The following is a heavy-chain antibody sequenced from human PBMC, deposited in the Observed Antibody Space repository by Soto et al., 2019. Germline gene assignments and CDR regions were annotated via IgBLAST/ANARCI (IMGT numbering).Heavy chain of an antibody. Sequence: QVQLVQSGAEEKKPGASVKVSCKASGYTFTSYAMHWVRQAPGQRLEWMGWINAGNGNTKYSQKFQGRVTITRDTYVRKAYMELSSLRSEDTVVYYCARWAVGFDYWGQGTLVTVSS. CDR3: ARWAVGFDY. D-gene: IGHD3-16*01. J-gene: IGHJ4*02. V-gene: IGHV1-3*05. CDR2: INAGNGNT. CDR1: GYTFTSYA.